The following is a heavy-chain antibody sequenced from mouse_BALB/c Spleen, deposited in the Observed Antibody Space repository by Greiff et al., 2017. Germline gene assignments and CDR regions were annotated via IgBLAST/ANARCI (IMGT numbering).Heavy chain of an antibody. CDR1: GFSLTSYD. CDR2: IWTGGGT. J-gene: IGHJ3*01. Sequence: VKLVESGPGLVAPSQSLSITCTVSGFSLTSYDISWIRQPPGKGLEWLGVIWTGGGTNYNSAFMSRLSISKDNSKSQVFLKMNSLQTDDTAIYYCVRGFAYWGQGTLVTVSA. V-gene: IGHV2-9-2*01. CDR3: VRGFAY.